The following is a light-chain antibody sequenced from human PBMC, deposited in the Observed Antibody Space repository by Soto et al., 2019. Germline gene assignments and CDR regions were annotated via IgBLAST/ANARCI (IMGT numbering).Light chain of an antibody. CDR3: QQSYSAPGT. CDR1: QSISTY. Sequence: IQMTQSPSSLSASVGDRVTITCRASQSISTYLNWYQQKQGKAPKLLIYAASSLQSGVPSRFSGSGSGTDFTLTITSLQPEDFATYYCQQSYSAPGTFGQGTKLEIK. J-gene: IGKJ2*01. CDR2: AAS. V-gene: IGKV1-39*01.